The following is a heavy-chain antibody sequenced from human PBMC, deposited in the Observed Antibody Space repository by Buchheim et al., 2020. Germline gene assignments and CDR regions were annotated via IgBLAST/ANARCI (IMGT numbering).Heavy chain of an antibody. D-gene: IGHD3-9*01. Sequence: QLQLQELGPGLVKPSETLSLTCTVSGGSITSTDVYWGWIRQPPGKGLEWIGNIFYRGITSYNPSLKSRVTISVDTSKNQFFLKLRSVTAADTAVYYCARHGHYHDVLTGYDHYGMDVWGRGAT. CDR2: IFYRGIT. V-gene: IGHV4-39*01. J-gene: IGHJ6*02. CDR1: GGSITSTDVY. CDR3: ARHGHYHDVLTGYDHYGMDV.